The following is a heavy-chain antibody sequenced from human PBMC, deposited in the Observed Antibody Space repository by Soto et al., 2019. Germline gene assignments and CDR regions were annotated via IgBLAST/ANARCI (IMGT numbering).Heavy chain of an antibody. CDR1: GGSFSGHY. CDR2: INQGGTT. Sequence: QVQLQQWGAGLLKPSETLSLTCAVYGGSFSGHYWSWIRQPPGKGLEWIGEINQGGTTNYNPSLKSRVTISVDTSKNQFSLKLSSVTAADTAVYYCARDRSTSLVDRYYGMDVWGQGSSVTVSS. D-gene: IGHD1-26*01. J-gene: IGHJ6*02. V-gene: IGHV4-34*01. CDR3: ARDRSTSLVDRYYGMDV.